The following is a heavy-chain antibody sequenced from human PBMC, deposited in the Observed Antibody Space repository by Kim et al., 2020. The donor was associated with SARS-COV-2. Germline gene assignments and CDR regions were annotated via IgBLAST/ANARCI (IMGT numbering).Heavy chain of an antibody. J-gene: IGHJ4*02. D-gene: IGHD2-15*01. CDR2: IYYSGNT. Sequence: SETLSLTCNVSVGFISGSNYYWGWIRQAPGKGLEWIASIYYSGNTYYNPSLKSRVTISVETSKNQFSLQVKSVTAADTAVYYCAKLGLCSGDTCYLGVIDYWGQGTLATVSS. CDR3: AKLGLCSGDTCYLGVIDY. CDR1: VGFISGSNYY. V-gene: IGHV4-39*01.